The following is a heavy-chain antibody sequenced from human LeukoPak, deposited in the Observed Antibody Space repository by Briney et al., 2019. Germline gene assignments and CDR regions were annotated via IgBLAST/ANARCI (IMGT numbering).Heavy chain of an antibody. CDR2: INPNSGGT. Sequence: ASVKVSCKASGYTFTGYYMHWVRQAPGQGLEWMGWINPNSGGTNYAQKFQGRVTMTRDTSISTAYMELSRLRSDDTAVYYCARSVRYSSSWKQNDAFDIWGQGTMVTVSS. CDR3: ARSVRYSSSWKQNDAFDI. CDR1: GYTFTGYY. V-gene: IGHV1-2*02. D-gene: IGHD6-13*01. J-gene: IGHJ3*02.